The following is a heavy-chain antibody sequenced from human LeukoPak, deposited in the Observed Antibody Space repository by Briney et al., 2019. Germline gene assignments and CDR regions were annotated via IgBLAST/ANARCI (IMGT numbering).Heavy chain of an antibody. CDR1: GFTFSSYW. CDR3: ARGNDWRFDP. J-gene: IGHJ5*02. V-gene: IGHV3-48*04. CDR2: ISSSGRTM. D-gene: IGHD1-1*01. Sequence: GSLRLSCAASGFTFSSYWMSWVRQAPGKGLEWVSDISSSGRTMYYADSVKGRFTISRDNAKNSLYLQMNSLRAEDTAVYYCARGNDWRFDPWGQGILVTVSS.